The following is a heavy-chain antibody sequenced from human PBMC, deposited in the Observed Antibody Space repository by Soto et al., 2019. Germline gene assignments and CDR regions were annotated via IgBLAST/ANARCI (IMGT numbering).Heavy chain of an antibody. CDR3: AKSGDSSGYYYGDDY. J-gene: IGHJ4*02. V-gene: IGHV4-59*02. CDR2: IFYSGST. CDR1: GASVSSYY. Sequence: PSETLSLTCTVSGASVSSYYWSWIRQPPGKGLQWIGNIFYSGSTTHYNPSLKSRVTISVDMSNNQFSLKLSSVTAADTAVYYCAKSGDSSGYYYGDDYWGQGTLVTVSS. D-gene: IGHD3-22*01.